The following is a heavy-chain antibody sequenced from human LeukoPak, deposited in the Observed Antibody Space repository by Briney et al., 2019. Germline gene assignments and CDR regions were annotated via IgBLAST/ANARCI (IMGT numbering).Heavy chain of an antibody. CDR1: GFTVSSNY. CDR2: IYSGGST. D-gene: IGHD5-12*01. J-gene: IGHJ6*03. V-gene: IGHV3-53*01. Sequence: GGSLRLSWAASGFTVSSNYMSWVRQAPGKGLEWVSVIYSGGSTYYADSVKGRFTISRDNSKNTLYLQMNSLRAEDTAVYYCAREEVSLVATITGYYYYYYMDVWGKGTTVTVSS. CDR3: AREEVSLVATITGYYYYYYMDV.